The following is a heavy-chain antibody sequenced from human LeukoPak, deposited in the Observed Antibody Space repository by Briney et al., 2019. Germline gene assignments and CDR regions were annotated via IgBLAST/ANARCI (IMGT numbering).Heavy chain of an antibody. V-gene: IGHV3-43*02. Sequence: GGSLRLSCAASGFTFDDYAMHWVRQAPGKGLEWVSLISGDGGSTYYADSAKGRFTISRDNSKNSLYLQMNSLRTEDTALYYCAKVYYVWGSYRRYYFDYWGQGTLVTVSS. CDR3: AKVYYVWGSYRRYYFDY. CDR2: ISGDGGST. J-gene: IGHJ4*02. D-gene: IGHD3-16*02. CDR1: GFTFDDYA.